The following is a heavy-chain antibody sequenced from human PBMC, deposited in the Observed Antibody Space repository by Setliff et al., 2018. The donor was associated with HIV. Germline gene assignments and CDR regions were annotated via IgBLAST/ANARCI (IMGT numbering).Heavy chain of an antibody. CDR3: ARGRGSY. J-gene: IGHJ4*02. Sequence: PSETLSLTCTVSGGSISNFLWSWIRQPPGKGLEWIGYIYDSGSTNYNPSLKSRVTISVDTSKNYFSLKLTSVTAADTAVYYCARGRGSYWGQGTLVTVSS. CDR2: IYDSGST. D-gene: IGHD1-26*01. CDR1: GGSISNFL. V-gene: IGHV4-59*01.